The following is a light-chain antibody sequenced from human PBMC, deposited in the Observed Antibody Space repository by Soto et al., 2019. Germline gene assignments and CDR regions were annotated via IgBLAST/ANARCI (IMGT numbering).Light chain of an antibody. V-gene: IGKV1-5*01. CDR1: QSISNR. Sequence: MRHSPATLSVSPGDGVTITCRASQSISNRLAWYQQRPGKAPKYLIYDASTLDSGAPSRFSGSGSGTEFTLSISSLQPDDFATYYCQQYNIYPWTFGQGTKVDIK. J-gene: IGKJ1*01. CDR3: QQYNIYPWT. CDR2: DAS.